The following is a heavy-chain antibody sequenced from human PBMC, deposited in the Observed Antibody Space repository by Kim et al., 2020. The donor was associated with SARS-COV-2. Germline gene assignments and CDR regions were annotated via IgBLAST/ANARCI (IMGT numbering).Heavy chain of an antibody. D-gene: IGHD6-19*01. V-gene: IGHV4-59*01. Sequence: NYTPSLKGRVTISVDTSKNQFSLKLSSVTAADTAVYYCAYYSEAGGWFDPWGQGTLVTVSS. J-gene: IGHJ5*02. CDR3: AYYSEAGGWFDP.